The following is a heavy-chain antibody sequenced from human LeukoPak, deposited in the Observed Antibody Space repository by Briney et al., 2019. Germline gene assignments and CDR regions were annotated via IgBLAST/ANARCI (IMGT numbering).Heavy chain of an antibody. CDR1: GGSFSGYY. V-gene: IGHV4-34*01. J-gene: IGHJ4*02. CDR3: ARGSTYYGFWSGYLRPFDY. CDR2: INHSGST. Sequence: SETLSLTCAVYGGSFSGYYWSWIRQPPGKGLVWIGEINHSGSTNYNPSLKSRVTISVDTSKNQFSLKLSPVTAADTAVYYCARGSTYYGFWSGYLRPFDYWGQGTLVTVSS. D-gene: IGHD3-3*01.